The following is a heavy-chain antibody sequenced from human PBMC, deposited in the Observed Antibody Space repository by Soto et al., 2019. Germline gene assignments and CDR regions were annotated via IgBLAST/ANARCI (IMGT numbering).Heavy chain of an antibody. Sequence: EVQLVESGGDLVQPGRSLRLSCAASGLTFDDYAMNWVRQAPGKGLEWVSGISWNGGSIGYADSVKGRFTISRDNAKNSLYLQMNSLRAEDTALYYCAKLAHRYYYDSSGYPGDYWGQGTLVTVSS. CDR2: ISWNGGSI. V-gene: IGHV3-9*01. CDR1: GLTFDDYA. J-gene: IGHJ4*02. CDR3: AKLAHRYYYDSSGYPGDY. D-gene: IGHD3-22*01.